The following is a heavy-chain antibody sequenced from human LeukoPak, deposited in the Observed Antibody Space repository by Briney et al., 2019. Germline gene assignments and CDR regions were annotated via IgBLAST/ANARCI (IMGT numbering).Heavy chain of an antibody. CDR2: MYRSGNT. Sequence: SETLSLTCTVSGYSISSGYYWGWIRQPPGKGLEWIGTMYRSGNTYYNPSLKSRVTISVDTSKNQFSLKLTSVTAADTAVYYCARAYSSSSIFDYWGQGTLVTVSS. V-gene: IGHV4-38-2*02. CDR1: GYSISSGYY. CDR3: ARAYSSSSIFDY. J-gene: IGHJ4*02. D-gene: IGHD6-6*01.